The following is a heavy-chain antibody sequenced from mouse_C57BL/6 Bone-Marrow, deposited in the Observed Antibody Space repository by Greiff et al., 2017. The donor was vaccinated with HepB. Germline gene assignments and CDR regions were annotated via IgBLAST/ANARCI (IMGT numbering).Heavy chain of an antibody. CDR1: GYTFTDYA. V-gene: IGHV1-67*01. CDR3: ARLDSPSMDY. CDR2: IRTYYGDA. J-gene: IGHJ4*01. D-gene: IGHD3-2*01. Sequence: VQLQQSGPELVRPGVSVKISCKGSGYTFTDYAMHWVKQSHAKSLEWSGVIRTYYGDASYNQKFKDKATMTADKSSSTAYMELARLTSEDSAVYYCARLDSPSMDYWGQGTSVTVSA.